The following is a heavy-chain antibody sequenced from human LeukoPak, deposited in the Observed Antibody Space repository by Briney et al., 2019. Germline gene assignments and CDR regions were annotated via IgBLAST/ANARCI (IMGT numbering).Heavy chain of an antibody. Sequence: GASVKVSCKASGYTFTSYAMHWVRQAPGQRLEWMGWINAGNGNAKYSQKFQGRVTITRDTSASTAYMELSSLRSEDTAVYYCARDSAGHIAVYDSSGTPPNWFDPWGQGTLVTVSS. CDR3: ARDSAGHIAVYDSSGTPPNWFDP. V-gene: IGHV1-3*01. D-gene: IGHD3-22*01. J-gene: IGHJ5*02. CDR2: INAGNGNA. CDR1: GYTFTSYA.